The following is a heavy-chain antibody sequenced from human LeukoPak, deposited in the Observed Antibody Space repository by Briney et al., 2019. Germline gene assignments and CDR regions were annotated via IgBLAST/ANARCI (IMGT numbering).Heavy chain of an antibody. CDR2: ISGNGGST. J-gene: IGHJ4*02. CDR1: GFTFSSYA. D-gene: IGHD1-1*01. CDR3: GKVGGWTTGTDQVDF. V-gene: IGHV3-23*01. Sequence: PGGSLRLSCAASGFTFSSYAMSWVRQAPGKGLEWVSAISGNGGSTYYADSVKGRFTISRDNSKNTLYLQMNSLKTEDTAIYYCGKVGGWTTGTDQVDFWGQGTPVTVSS.